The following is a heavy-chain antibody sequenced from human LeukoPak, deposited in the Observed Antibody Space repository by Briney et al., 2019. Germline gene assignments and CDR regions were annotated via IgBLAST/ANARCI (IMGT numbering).Heavy chain of an antibody. CDR3: ARNYDILPRFDY. D-gene: IGHD3-9*01. Sequence: SETLSLTCTVSGGSISSYYWSWIRQPPGKGLEWIGYIYYSGSTNYNPSLKSRVTISVDTSKNQFSLKLSSVTAADTAVYYCARNYDILPRFDYWGQGTLVTVSS. CDR1: GGSISSYY. CDR2: IYYSGST. J-gene: IGHJ4*02. V-gene: IGHV4-59*01.